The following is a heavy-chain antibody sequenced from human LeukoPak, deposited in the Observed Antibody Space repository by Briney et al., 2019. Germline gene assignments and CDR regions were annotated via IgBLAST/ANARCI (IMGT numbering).Heavy chain of an antibody. CDR3: ARHVLGNVVGA. J-gene: IGHJ4*02. CDR2: INHSGST. D-gene: IGHD1-26*01. Sequence: PSETLSLTCTVSGGSISSYYWSWIRQPPGKGLEWIGEINHSGSTNYNPSLKSRVTISVDTSKNQFSLKLSSVTAADTAVYYCARHVLGNVVGAWGQGTLVTVSS. CDR1: GGSISSYY. V-gene: IGHV4-34*01.